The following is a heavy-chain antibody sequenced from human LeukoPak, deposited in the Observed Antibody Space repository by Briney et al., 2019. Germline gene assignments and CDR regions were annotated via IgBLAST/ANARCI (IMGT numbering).Heavy chain of an antibody. J-gene: IGHJ4*02. Sequence: GGSLRLSCAASGFTFSSYAMSWVRQAPGKGLEWVSAISGSGGSTYYADSVKGRFTISRDNSKNTLYLQMNSLRAEDTAVYYCYLQSGDYYDSSGSDFDYWGQGTLVTVSS. CDR1: GFTFSSYA. D-gene: IGHD3-22*01. CDR2: ISGSGGST. CDR3: YLQSGDYYDSSGSDFDY. V-gene: IGHV3-23*01.